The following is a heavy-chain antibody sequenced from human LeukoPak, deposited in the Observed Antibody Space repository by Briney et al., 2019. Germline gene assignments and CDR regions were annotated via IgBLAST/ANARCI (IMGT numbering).Heavy chain of an antibody. CDR2: IYYSGST. V-gene: IGHV4-59*01. Sequence: SETLSLTCTVSGGSISSYYWSWIRQPPGKGLEWIGYIYYSGSTNYNPSLKSRVTISVDTSKNQFSLKLSSVTAADTAVYYCARDQKDAFDIWGEGTMVTVSS. J-gene: IGHJ3*02. CDR3: ARDQKDAFDI. CDR1: GGSISSYY.